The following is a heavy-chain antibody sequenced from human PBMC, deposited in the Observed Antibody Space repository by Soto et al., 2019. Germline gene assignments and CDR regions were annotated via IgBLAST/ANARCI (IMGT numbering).Heavy chain of an antibody. CDR2: FDPEDGET. J-gene: IGHJ5*02. V-gene: IGHV1-24*01. D-gene: IGHD3-10*01. CDR3: ATALSVRGVIRNNWFDP. CDR1: GYTLSELS. Sequence: ASVKVSWKVSGYTLSELSMCWVRQAPGKGLEWMGAFDPEDGETIYAQKFQGRVTMTEDTSTDTAYMELSSLRSEDTAVYYCATALSVRGVIRNNWFDPWGQGTLVTVSS.